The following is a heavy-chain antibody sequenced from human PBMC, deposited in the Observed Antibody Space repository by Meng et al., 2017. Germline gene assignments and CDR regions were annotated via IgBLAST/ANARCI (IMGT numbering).Heavy chain of an antibody. CDR1: GYTSTGDY. CDR3: ARGDWGSLSFDY. D-gene: IGHD7-27*01. J-gene: IGHJ4*02. Sequence: QLMESGAGVMKPWYSVKVSCKASGYTSTGDYMHWVRQAPAQGLEWMGRINPNSGGTNYAQKFQGRVTMTRDTSISTAYMELSRLRSDDTAVYYCARGDWGSLSFDYWGQGTLVTVSS. CDR2: INPNSGGT. V-gene: IGHV1-2*06.